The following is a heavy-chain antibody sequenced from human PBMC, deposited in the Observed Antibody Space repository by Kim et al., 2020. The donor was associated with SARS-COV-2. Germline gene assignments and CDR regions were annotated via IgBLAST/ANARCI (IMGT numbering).Heavy chain of an antibody. D-gene: IGHD3-10*01. CDR3: ARELWFGELSGFDP. Sequence: SQTLSLTCTVSGGSISSYYWSWIRQPPGKGLEWIGYIYYSGSTNYNPSLKSRVTISVDTSKNQFSLKLSSVTAADTAVYYCARELWFGELSGFDPWGQGTLVTVSS. CDR1: GGSISSYY. J-gene: IGHJ5*02. CDR2: IYYSGST. V-gene: IGHV4-59*01.